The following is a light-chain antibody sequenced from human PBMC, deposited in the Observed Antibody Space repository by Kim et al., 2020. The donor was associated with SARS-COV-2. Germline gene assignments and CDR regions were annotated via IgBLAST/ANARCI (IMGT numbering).Light chain of an antibody. J-gene: IGKJ4*01. V-gene: IGKV1-6*01. CDR1: QGIRND. CDR2: AAS. Sequence: ASVGDRLTITCRASQGIRNDLAWYQQKPGKAPKLLIHAASILETGVPSRFSGSGSGTDFTLTINSLQPEDFATYYCLQDYDYPLTFGGGTKVDIK. CDR3: LQDYDYPLT.